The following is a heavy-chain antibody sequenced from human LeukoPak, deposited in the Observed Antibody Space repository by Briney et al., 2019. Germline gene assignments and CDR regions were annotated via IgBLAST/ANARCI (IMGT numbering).Heavy chain of an antibody. CDR3: ARGYTTRRTAIGY. CDR2: ISTYNGNT. D-gene: IGHD5-12*01. CDR1: GYTFTNYG. J-gene: IGHJ4*02. V-gene: IGHV1-18*01. Sequence: ASVKVSCKASGYTFTNYGISWVRQAPGQGLEWMGWISTYNGNTDYAQKFQGRVTMTTDTSTSTAHMELRSLRSDDTAAYYCARGYTTRRTAIGYWGQGTLVTVSS.